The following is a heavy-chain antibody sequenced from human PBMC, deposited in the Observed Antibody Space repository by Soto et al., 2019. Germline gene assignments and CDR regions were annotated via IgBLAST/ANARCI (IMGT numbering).Heavy chain of an antibody. V-gene: IGHV3-23*01. CDR2: IRPGGYST. CDR3: TTHEEGAPWAGGFDS. CDR1: VFRCRTRA. Sequence: PWGSLRLSGAASVFRCRTRAMSWVRQAPGKGLEWVASIRPGGYSTYYADSVKGRFAVSRDNSNVTLYLQMDSLRVEDTAIYYCTTHEEGAPWAGGFDSWGQGTLVTVSS. J-gene: IGHJ5*01. D-gene: IGHD1-26*01.